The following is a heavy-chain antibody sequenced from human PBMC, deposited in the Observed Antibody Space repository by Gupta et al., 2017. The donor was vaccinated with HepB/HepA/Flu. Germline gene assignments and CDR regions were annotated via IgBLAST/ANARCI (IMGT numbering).Heavy chain of an antibody. V-gene: IGHV5-51*01. CDR1: GYSFTSYW. D-gene: IGHD4-17*01. CDR3: ARQAVNSYYYYYMDV. CDR2: IYPGDADT. Sequence: EVQLVQSGAEVKKPGESLKISCKGSGYSFTSYWIGWVRQMPGKGLEWMGIIYPGDADTRYSPSFQGQVTISADKSISTAYLQWSSLKASDTAMYYCARQAVNSYYYYYMDVWGKGTTVTVSS. J-gene: IGHJ6*03.